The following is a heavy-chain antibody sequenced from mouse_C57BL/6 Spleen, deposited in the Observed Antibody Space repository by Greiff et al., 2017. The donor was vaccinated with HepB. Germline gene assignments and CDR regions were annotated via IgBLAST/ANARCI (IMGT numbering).Heavy chain of an antibody. D-gene: IGHD2-5*01. V-gene: IGHV1-69*01. J-gene: IGHJ4*01. CDR3: ARRSYYSNYAYAMDY. CDR1: GYTFTSYW. CDR2: IDPSDSYT. Sequence: QVQLKESGAELVMPGASVKLSCKASGYTFTSYWMHWVKQRPGQGLEWIGEIDPSDSYTNYNQKFKGKSTLTVDKSSSTAYMQLSSLTSEDSAVYYCARRSYYSNYAYAMDYWGQGTSVTVSS.